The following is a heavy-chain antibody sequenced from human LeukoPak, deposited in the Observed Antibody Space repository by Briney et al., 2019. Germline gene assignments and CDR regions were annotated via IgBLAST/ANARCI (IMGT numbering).Heavy chain of an antibody. Sequence: SETLSLTCTVSGGSISTYFWSWIRQPPGKELEWIGYIYNNGNTNYNPSLKSRVTISVDTSKNQFSLKLSSVTAADTAVYYCARGPPGRAFDIWGQGTMVTVSS. J-gene: IGHJ3*02. V-gene: IGHV4-59*01. CDR3: ARGPPGRAFDI. CDR1: GGSISTYF. CDR2: IYNNGNT.